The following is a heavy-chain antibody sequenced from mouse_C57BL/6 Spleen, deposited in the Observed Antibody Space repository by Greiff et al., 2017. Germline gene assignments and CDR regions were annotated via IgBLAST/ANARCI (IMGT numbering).Heavy chain of an antibody. Sequence: EVMLVESGGDLVKPGGSLKLSCAASGFTFSSYGMSWVRQTPDKRLEWVATISSGGSYTYYPDSVKGRFTISRDNAKNTLYLQMGSLESEGAARYYCARRGRYFDDWGQGTTLTVSS. CDR3: ARRGRYFDD. J-gene: IGHJ2*01. V-gene: IGHV5-6*02. CDR2: ISSGGSYT. CDR1: GFTFSSYG.